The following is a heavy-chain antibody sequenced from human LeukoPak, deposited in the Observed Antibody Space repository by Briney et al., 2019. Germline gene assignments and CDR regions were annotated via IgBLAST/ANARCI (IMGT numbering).Heavy chain of an antibody. Sequence: SETLSLTCTVSGGSISSYYWTWIRQSPEKGLEWIGYIYYDGSTNYNPSLTRRVIISIDRSKNHFSLKLSSVIAADTAVYYCARHPRGSNNWSYYFDYWGQGALVTVSS. J-gene: IGHJ4*02. CDR1: GGSISSYY. CDR2: IYYDGST. V-gene: IGHV4-59*08. CDR3: ARHPRGSNNWSYYFDY. D-gene: IGHD1-1*01.